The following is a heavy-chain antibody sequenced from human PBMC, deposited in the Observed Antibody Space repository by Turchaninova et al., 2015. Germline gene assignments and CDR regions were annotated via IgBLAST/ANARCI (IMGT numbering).Heavy chain of an antibody. CDR1: GFTFSSYS. CDR3: AREGDSFGYQYYFDY. V-gene: IGHV3-21*01. CDR2: IRSSSDYI. J-gene: IGHJ4*02. D-gene: IGHD3-22*01. Sequence: EVQLVESGGGLVKPGGSLRLSCAASGFTFSSYSIHWVRQAPGTGLEWVSSIRSSSDYIYYADSVKGRFAISRDNAKNSVYLQMHSLRVEDTAMYYCAREGDSFGYQYYFDYWGQGTLVTVSS.